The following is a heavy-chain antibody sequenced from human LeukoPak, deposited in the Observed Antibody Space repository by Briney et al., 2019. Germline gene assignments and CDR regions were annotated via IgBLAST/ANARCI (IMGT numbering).Heavy chain of an antibody. Sequence: PSETLSLTCTVSGGSISSGSYYWSWIRQPAGKGLEWIGRIYTSGSTNYNPSLKSRVTISVDTSKNQFSLKLSSVTAADTAVYYCARSSSWCPLFDYWGQGTLVTVSS. V-gene: IGHV4-61*02. CDR2: IYTSGST. D-gene: IGHD6-13*01. J-gene: IGHJ4*02. CDR1: GGSISSGSYY. CDR3: ARSSSWCPLFDY.